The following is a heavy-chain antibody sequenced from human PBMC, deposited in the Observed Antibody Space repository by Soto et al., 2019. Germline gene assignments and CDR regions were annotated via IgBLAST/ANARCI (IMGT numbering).Heavy chain of an antibody. J-gene: IGHJ6*02. CDR2: ISAYNGNT. V-gene: IGHV1-18*01. D-gene: IGHD6-6*01. CDR3: ARETFIAARPGLGFDYYYGMDV. Sequence: EASVKVSCEASGYTFTSYGISWVRQAPGQGLEWMGWISAYNGNTNYAQKLQGRVTMTTDTSTSTAYMELRSLRSDDTAVYYCARETFIAARPGLGFDYYYGMDVWGQGTTVTVSS. CDR1: GYTFTSYG.